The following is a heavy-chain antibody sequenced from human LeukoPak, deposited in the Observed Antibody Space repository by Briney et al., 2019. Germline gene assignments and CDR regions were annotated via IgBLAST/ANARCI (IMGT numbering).Heavy chain of an antibody. D-gene: IGHD3-16*01. CDR1: GFSLSNARVG. Sequence: SGPVLVKPTETLTLTCTVSGFSLSNARVGVSWIRQPPGKALEWLAYIFSNDEKSYSTSRKSRLTISKDTSTSQVVLTMTNMDPVDTATYYCARITLGGYFDYWGQGTLVTVSS. J-gene: IGHJ4*02. CDR2: IFSNDEK. CDR3: ARITLGGYFDY. V-gene: IGHV2-26*01.